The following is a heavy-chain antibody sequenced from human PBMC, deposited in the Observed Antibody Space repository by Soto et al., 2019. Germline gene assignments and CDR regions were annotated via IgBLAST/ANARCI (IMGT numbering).Heavy chain of an antibody. J-gene: IGHJ6*02. V-gene: IGHV1-18*01. Sequence: ASVKVSCKASGYTFTSYGINWVRQAPGQGLEWMGRISAYNGNTNYAQKLQGRVTMTTDTSTSTAYMELRSLRSDDTAVYYCARVGKIVVVAATPDLYYYYGMDVWGQGTMVTVSS. CDR2: ISAYNGNT. CDR1: GYTFTSYG. CDR3: ARVGKIVVVAATPDLYYYYGMDV. D-gene: IGHD2-15*01.